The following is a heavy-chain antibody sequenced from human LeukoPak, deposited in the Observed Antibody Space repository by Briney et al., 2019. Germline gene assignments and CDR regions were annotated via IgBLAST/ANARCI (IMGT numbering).Heavy chain of an antibody. J-gene: IGHJ4*02. D-gene: IGHD3-22*01. Sequence: GGSLRLSCAASGFTFSSYAMSWVRQAPGKGLEWVSAISGSGGSTYYADSVKGRFTISRDNSKNTLYLQMNSLRAEDTAVYYCAKDNSAYYYDSSGYYGYWGQGTLVTVSS. CDR3: AKDNSAYYYDSSGYYGY. CDR1: GFTFSSYA. V-gene: IGHV3-23*01. CDR2: ISGSGGST.